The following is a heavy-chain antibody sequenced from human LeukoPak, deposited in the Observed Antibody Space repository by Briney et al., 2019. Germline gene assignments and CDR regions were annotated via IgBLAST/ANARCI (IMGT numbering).Heavy chain of an antibody. Sequence: GGSLRLSCAASGFSLSDYGIHWVRQASGKGLEWVAFVQSDGGNINYAESMKGRLSISRDNSNNIVYLQMNSLRPEDTAVYYCARDPKYAYRALDYWGQGTLVTVSS. V-gene: IGHV3-30*02. D-gene: IGHD1-26*01. CDR1: GFSLSDYG. CDR3: ARDPKYAYRALDY. J-gene: IGHJ4*02. CDR2: VQSDGGNI.